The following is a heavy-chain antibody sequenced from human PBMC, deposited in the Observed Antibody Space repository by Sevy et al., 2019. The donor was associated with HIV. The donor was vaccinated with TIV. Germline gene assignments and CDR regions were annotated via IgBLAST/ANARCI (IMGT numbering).Heavy chain of an antibody. D-gene: IGHD1-26*01. J-gene: IGHJ6*02. V-gene: IGHV4-59*01. CDR3: ARVGYSGSYLERDYYYGMDV. Sequence: SETLSLTCTVSGGSISSYYWSWIRQPPGKGLEWIGYIYYSGSTNYNPSLKSRVTISVDTSKNQFSLKLSSVTAADTAVYYCARVGYSGSYLERDYYYGMDVWGQGTTVTVSS. CDR2: IYYSGST. CDR1: GGSISSYY.